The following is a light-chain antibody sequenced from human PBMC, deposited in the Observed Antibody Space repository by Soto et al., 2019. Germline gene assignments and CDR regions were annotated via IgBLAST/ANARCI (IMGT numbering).Light chain of an antibody. J-gene: IGLJ1*01. CDR1: SSDVGSYNL. V-gene: IGLV2-23*01. CDR2: KGS. CDR3: CSYAGSSTHYV. Sequence: QSVLTQPASVSGSPGQSITISCTGTSSDVGSYNLVSWYQQHPGKAPKLMIYKGSKRPSGVSNRFSGSKSGNTASLTISGLQAEDEADYYCCSYAGSSTHYVFGTGTKLTVL.